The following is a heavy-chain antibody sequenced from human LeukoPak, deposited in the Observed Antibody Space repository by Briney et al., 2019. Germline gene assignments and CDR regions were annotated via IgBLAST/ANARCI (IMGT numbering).Heavy chain of an antibody. V-gene: IGHV4-59*01. CDR2: IFYSGST. CDR3: ARSVMVRGVILDY. Sequence: SETLSLTCTVSGGSISGYYWSWIRQPPGKGLEWIGYIFYSGSTNYNPSLKSRVTISVDTSKNQFSLKLGSVIAADTAVYYCARSVMVRGVILDYWGQGTLVTVSS. CDR1: GGSISGYY. D-gene: IGHD3-10*01. J-gene: IGHJ4*02.